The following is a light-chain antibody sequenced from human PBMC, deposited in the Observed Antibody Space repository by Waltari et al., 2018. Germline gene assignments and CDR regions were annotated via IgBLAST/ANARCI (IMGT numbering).Light chain of an antibody. V-gene: IGLV3-1*01. Sequence: SYELTQPLSMSVSPGQTATITCPGHKLNEKFVCCYQKKPGQSPFLVFYRDNERPSGITGRLSGFNSGDTATLTINGAQAVDEADYFCQVWDRNFVVFGGGTRLTVL. J-gene: IGLJ2*01. CDR2: RDN. CDR1: KLNEKF. CDR3: QVWDRNFVV.